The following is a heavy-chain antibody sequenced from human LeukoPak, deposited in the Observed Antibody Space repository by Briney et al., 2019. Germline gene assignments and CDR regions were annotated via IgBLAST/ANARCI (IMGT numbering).Heavy chain of an antibody. CDR2: IYNSGST. J-gene: IGHJ5*02. V-gene: IGHV4-4*02. D-gene: IGHD5-18*01. CDR1: GGSISSSNW. CDR3: ARWDTGMDRLNWFDP. Sequence: SETLSLTCAVSGGSISSSNWWSWVRQPPGKGLEWIGEIYNSGSTNYNPSLKSRVTISVDKSKNQFSLKLSSVTAADTAVYYCARWDTGMDRLNWFDPCGQGTLVTVSS.